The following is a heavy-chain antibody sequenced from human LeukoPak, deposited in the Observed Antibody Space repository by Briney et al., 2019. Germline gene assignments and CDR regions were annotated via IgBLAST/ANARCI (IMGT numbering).Heavy chain of an antibody. CDR3: VGQLLRAV. D-gene: IGHD2-2*01. V-gene: IGHV3-9*01. J-gene: IGHJ6*03. CDR2: ISWNSGGI. Sequence: PGGSLRLSCAASGFTFADYVFHWVRQAPGKGLEWVSGISWNSGGIGYADSVKGRFTISRDNAKNFLYLQMNNLRVDDTAVYYCVGQLLRAVWGKGTTVTVSS. CDR1: GFTFADYV.